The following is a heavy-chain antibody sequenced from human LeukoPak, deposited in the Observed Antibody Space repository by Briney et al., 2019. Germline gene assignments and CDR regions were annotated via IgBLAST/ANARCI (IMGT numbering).Heavy chain of an antibody. CDR2: ISASGGLT. CDR3: AKRSSTMSGFFDF. D-gene: IGHD3-3*01. CDR1: GFTFGSSG. J-gene: IGHJ4*02. V-gene: IGHV3-23*01. Sequence: GGSLRLSCAASGFTFGSSGMSWVRQAPGKRLEWVSAISASGGLTYYADSVKGHFTISRDNSKNTIYLQMNSLRAEDTAIYYCAKRSSTMSGFFDFWGRGTLVTVSS.